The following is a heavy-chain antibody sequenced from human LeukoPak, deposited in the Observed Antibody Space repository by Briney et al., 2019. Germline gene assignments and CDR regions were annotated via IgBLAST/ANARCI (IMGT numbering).Heavy chain of an antibody. CDR1: GYTFTSYY. D-gene: IGHD2-21*02. V-gene: IGHV1-8*01. CDR3: AILAYCGGDCQSLNDY. J-gene: IGHJ4*02. CDR2: MNPNSGNT. Sequence: GASVKVSCKASGYTFTSYYMHWVRQATGQGLEWMGWMNPNSGNTGYAQKFQGRVTMTRNTSISTAYMELSSLRSEDTAVYYCAILAYCGGDCQSLNDYWGQGTLVTVSS.